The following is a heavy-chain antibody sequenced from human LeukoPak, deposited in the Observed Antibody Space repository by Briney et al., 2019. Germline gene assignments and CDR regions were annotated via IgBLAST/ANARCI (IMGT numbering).Heavy chain of an antibody. CDR3: ARLRYNDSSGHYYFDH. CDR1: GGSISSGGYY. J-gene: IGHJ4*02. D-gene: IGHD3-22*01. V-gene: IGHV4-31*11. Sequence: SETLSLTCAVTGGSISSGGYYWSWIRQYPGKGLEWIGYIYYSGSTYYNPSLNSRVTISLDTSKNQFSLKLSSVTAADTAVYYCARLRYNDSSGHYYFDHWGQGTLVTVSS. CDR2: IYYSGST.